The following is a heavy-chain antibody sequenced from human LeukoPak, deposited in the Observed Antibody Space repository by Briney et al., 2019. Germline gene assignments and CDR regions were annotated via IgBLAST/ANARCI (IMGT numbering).Heavy chain of an antibody. CDR2: IYTSGST. CDR3: ARGPYGDYLFDY. D-gene: IGHD4-17*01. V-gene: IGHV4-61*02. Sequence: SETPSFTCTVSGGSISSGSYYWSWIRQPAGKGLEWIGRIYTSGSTNYNPSLKSRVTISVDTSKNQFSLKLSSVTAADTAVYYCARGPYGDYLFDYWGQGTLVTVSS. CDR1: GGSISSGSYY. J-gene: IGHJ4*02.